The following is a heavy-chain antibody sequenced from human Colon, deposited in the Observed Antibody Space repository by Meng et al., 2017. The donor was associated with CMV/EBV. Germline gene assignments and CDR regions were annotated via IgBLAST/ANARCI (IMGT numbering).Heavy chain of an antibody. CDR1: GYTFANYE. D-gene: IGHD4-23*01. Sequence: KVSCKGSGYTFANYEIAWVRQMPGKGLEWMGIINPGDSDAKYSPTFQGQVTISADRSISTAYLHLTSLKASDTAIFYCARHYDYGGESDAFDIWGQGTQVTVSS. J-gene: IGHJ3*02. CDR2: INPGDSDA. CDR3: ARHYDYGGESDAFDI. V-gene: IGHV5-51*01.